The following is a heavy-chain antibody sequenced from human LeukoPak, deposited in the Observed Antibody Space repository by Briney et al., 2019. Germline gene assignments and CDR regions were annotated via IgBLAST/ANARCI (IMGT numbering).Heavy chain of an antibody. CDR1: GYTFTRYG. Sequence: ASVKVSCKASGYTFTRYGISWVRQAPGQGLEWIGWISGYNGDTRYAQKLQGRVTMTTDTSTSTAYMELRSLRSDDTAVYYCARGPPVDYWGQGTLVTVSS. D-gene: IGHD1-14*01. J-gene: IGHJ4*02. CDR2: ISGYNGDT. V-gene: IGHV1-18*01. CDR3: ARGPPVDY.